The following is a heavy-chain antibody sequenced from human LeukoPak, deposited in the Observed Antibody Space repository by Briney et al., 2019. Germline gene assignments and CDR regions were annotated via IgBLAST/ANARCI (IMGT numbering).Heavy chain of an antibody. CDR3: ARVYGYEMATTYFDY. D-gene: IGHD5-24*01. J-gene: IGHJ4*02. CDR2: IYSGGST. CDR1: GFTVSSNY. V-gene: IGHV3-53*04. Sequence: GRSLRLSCAASGFTVSSNYMSWVRQAPGKGLEWVSVIYSGGSTYYADSVKGRFTISRHNSKNTLYLQMNSLGAEDTAVYYCARVYGYEMATTYFDYWGQGTLVTVSS.